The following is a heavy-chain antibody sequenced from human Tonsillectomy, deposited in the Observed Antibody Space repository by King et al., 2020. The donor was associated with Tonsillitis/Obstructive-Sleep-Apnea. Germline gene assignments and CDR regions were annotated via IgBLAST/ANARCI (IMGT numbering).Heavy chain of an antibody. CDR2: INHSGST. CDR3: ARHGGAQDIVLVPAASDDAFDI. V-gene: IGHV4-34*01. D-gene: IGHD2-2*01. J-gene: IGHJ3*02. Sequence: VQLQQWGAGLLKPSETLSLTCAVYGGSFSGYYWSWIRQPPGKGLEWIGEINHSGSTNYNPSLKSRVTISVDTSKNQFSRNLSSVTAADTAVYYCARHGGAQDIVLVPAASDDAFDIWGQGTMVTVSS. CDR1: GGSFSGYY.